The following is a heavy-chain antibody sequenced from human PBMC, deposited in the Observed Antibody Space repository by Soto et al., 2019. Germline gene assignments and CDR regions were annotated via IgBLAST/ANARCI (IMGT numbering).Heavy chain of an antibody. D-gene: IGHD2-2*03. Sequence: GASVKVSCKASGYTFTSYDINWVRQATGQGLEWMGWMNPNSGNTGYAQKFQGRVTMTRNTSISTAYMELSSPRSEDTAVYYCARGKLDIVVVPAAMGGGSYYYYYGMDVWGQGTTVTVSS. CDR3: ARGKLDIVVVPAAMGGGSYYYYYGMDV. V-gene: IGHV1-8*01. CDR1: GYTFTSYD. CDR2: MNPNSGNT. J-gene: IGHJ6*02.